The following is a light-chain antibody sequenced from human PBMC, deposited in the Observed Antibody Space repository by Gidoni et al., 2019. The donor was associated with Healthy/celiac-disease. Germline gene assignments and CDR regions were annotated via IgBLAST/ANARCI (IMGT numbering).Light chain of an antibody. J-gene: IGKJ3*01. CDR1: QSISSY. CDR2: AAS. CDR3: QQSYSTLEEGT. V-gene: IGKV1-39*01. Sequence: DIQMTQSPSSLSASVGDRVTITCRASQSISSYLNWYQQKPGKAPKLLIYAASSLQSGVPSRFSGSGSGTDFTLTISSLQPEDFATYYCQQSYSTLEEGTFGPGTKVDIK.